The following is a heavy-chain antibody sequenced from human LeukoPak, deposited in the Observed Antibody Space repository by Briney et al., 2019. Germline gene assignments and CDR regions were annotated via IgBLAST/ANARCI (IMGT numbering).Heavy chain of an antibody. CDR1: GGSVSSGSYY. V-gene: IGHV4-61*01. D-gene: IGHD2-15*01. J-gene: IGHJ6*02. Sequence: SETLSLTCTVSGGSVSSGSYYWSWIRQPPGKGLEWIGYIYYSGSTNYNPSLKSRVTISVDTSKNQFSLKLSSVTAADTAVYYSARDLGYCSGGSCYSILSYYYGMDVWGQGTTVTVSS. CDR3: ARDLGYCSGGSCYSILSYYYGMDV. CDR2: IYYSGST.